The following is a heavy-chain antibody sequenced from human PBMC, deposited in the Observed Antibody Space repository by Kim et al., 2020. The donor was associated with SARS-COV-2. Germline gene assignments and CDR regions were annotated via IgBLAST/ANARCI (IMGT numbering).Heavy chain of an antibody. CDR3: TSRGYCSSTSCTDY. Sequence: GGSLRPSCAASGFTFSDYGMNWVRQAPGKGLEWVSSLSSSSSYISYADSVKGRFTISRDNARNSLYLQMNSLRAEDTAVYYCTSRGYCSSTSCTDYWGQGTLVTVSS. V-gene: IGHV3-21*01. CDR2: LSSSSSYI. D-gene: IGHD2-2*01. CDR1: GFTFSDYG. J-gene: IGHJ4*02.